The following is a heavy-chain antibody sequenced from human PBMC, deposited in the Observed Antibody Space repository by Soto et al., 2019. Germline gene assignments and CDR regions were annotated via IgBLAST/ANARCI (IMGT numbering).Heavy chain of an antibody. CDR2: ISGYNGNT. CDR3: ARVSNYGDYY. CDR1: GYTFSNYG. J-gene: IGHJ4*02. V-gene: IGHV1-18*01. D-gene: IGHD4-17*01. Sequence: ASVQVSCKASGYTFSNYGISWVRQAPGQGLEWMGWISGYNGNTNYAQKFQGRVTMTTDTSTSTAYMELRSLRSDDTAMYYCARVSNYGDYYWGQGTLVTVSS.